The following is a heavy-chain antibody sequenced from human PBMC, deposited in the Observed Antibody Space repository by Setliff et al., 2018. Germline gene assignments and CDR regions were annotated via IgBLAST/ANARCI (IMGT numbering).Heavy chain of an antibody. CDR2: ISTSGNT. J-gene: IGHJ6*02. D-gene: IGHD5-12*01. CDR3: ARDQWVRSPPLHFSYSMDV. Sequence: PSETLSLTCTVSGGSIINSYYWSWIRQPAGKGLEWIGRISTSGNTNYSPSLKSRVTVSLDTSKNQFSLKLTSMTAADTAVYYCARDQWVRSPPLHFSYSMDVWGQGTTVTSP. V-gene: IGHV4-4*07. CDR1: GGSIINSYY.